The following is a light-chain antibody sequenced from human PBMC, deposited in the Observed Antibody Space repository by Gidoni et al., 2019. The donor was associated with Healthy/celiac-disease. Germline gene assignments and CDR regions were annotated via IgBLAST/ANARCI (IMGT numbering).Light chain of an antibody. CDR1: KSVLYSSNNKHY. J-gene: IGKJ1*01. CDR3: QQYYSTAWT. Sequence: DIVMTQSPDSLAVSLGERATINCKSSKSVLYSSNNKHYLAWYQQKPGQPPKLLIYWASTRESGVPDRFSGSGSGTDFTLTISSLQAEDVAVYYCQQYYSTAWTFGQGTKVEIK. CDR2: WAS. V-gene: IGKV4-1*01.